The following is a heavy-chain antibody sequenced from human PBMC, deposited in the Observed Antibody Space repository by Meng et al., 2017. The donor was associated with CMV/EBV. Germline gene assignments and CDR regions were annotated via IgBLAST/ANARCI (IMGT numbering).Heavy chain of an antibody. D-gene: IGHD1/OR15-1a*01. V-gene: IGHV1-46*01. CDR3: ARGRLTGTTLYYGMDV. CDR1: GYTFTGYY. J-gene: IGHJ6*02. Sequence: ASVKVSCKASGYTFTGYYMHWVRQAPGQGLEWMGIINPSGGSTSYAQKFQGRVTMTRDTSTSTVYMELSSLRSDDTAVYYCARGRLTGTTLYYGMDVWGQGTTVTVSS. CDR2: INPSGGST.